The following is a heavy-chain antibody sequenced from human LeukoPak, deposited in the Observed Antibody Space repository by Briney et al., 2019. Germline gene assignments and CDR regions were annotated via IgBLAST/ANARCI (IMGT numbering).Heavy chain of an antibody. V-gene: IGHV1-69*05. CDR2: IIPIFGTA. J-gene: IGHJ4*02. Sequence: SVKVSCKASGGTFSSYAISWVRQAPGQGLEWMGRIIPIFGTANYAQKFQGRVTITTDESTSAAYMELSSLRSEDTAVYYCATEGGYSYGLWGQGTLVTVSS. CDR1: GGTFSSYA. CDR3: ATEGGYSYGL. D-gene: IGHD5-18*01.